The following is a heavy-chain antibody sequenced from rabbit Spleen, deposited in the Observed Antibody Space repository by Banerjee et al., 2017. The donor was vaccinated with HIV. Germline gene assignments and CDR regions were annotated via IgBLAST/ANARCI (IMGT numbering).Heavy chain of an antibody. CDR2: IDGGSSGFT. CDR1: GVSFSSSSY. Sequence: QSLEESWGDLVKPGASLTLTCTASGVSFSSSSYMCLVRQAPGKGLEWIACIDGGSSGFTYFASWAKGRFTCSKTSSTTVTLQMTSLTAADTTTYFCARDTSSSFSSYGMDLWGPGTLVTVS. D-gene: IGHD1-1*01. CDR3: ARDTSSSFSSYGMDL. V-gene: IGHV1S40*01. J-gene: IGHJ6*01.